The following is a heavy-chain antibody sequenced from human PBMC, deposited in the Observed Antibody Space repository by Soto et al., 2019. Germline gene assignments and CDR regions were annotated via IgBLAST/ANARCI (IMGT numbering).Heavy chain of an antibody. J-gene: IGHJ4*02. CDR3: ARGQEGIVATH. CDR2: IKDGGVT. CDR1: GGSLTGYY. Sequence: QVHLQQWGAGLLKPSETLSLTCAVNGGSLTGYYWSWIRQPPGKGLEWIGEIKDGGVTNYSPSLKGRVTMSADTSKNQFSLKLNSVTAADTAVYSCARGQEGIVATHWDQGTLVTVSS. D-gene: IGHD5-12*01. V-gene: IGHV4-34*01.